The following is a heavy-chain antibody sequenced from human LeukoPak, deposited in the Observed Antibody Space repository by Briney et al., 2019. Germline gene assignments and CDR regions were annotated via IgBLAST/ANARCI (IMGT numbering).Heavy chain of an antibody. CDR2: ISSSSSYI. V-gene: IGHV3-21*01. D-gene: IGHD1-26*01. J-gene: IGHJ4*02. CDR1: GFTFSNYW. Sequence: GGSLRLSCAASGFTFSNYWMGWVRQAPGKGLEWVSSISSSSSYIYYADSVKGRFTISRDNAKNSLYLQMNSLRAEDTAVYYCARVEGGSYTFDYWGQGTLVTVSS. CDR3: ARVEGGSYTFDY.